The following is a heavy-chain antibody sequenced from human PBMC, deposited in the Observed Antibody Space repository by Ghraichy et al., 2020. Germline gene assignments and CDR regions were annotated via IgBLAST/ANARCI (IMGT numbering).Heavy chain of an antibody. Sequence: SETLSLTCTVSGSSVGSHYWSWIRQPPGKGLEWIGDMSYIGSTNYNPPLKSRLTISLDTSKNHFSLRLTSVTAADTAVYYCARSLSGLDSGDSWGQGILVTVSS. CDR1: GSSVGSHY. D-gene: IGHD5-12*01. J-gene: IGHJ4*02. CDR2: MSYIGST. V-gene: IGHV4-59*02. CDR3: ARSLSGLDSGDS.